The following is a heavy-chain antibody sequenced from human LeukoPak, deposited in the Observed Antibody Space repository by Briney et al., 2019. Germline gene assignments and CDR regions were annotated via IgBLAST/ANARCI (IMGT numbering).Heavy chain of an antibody. V-gene: IGHV3-23*01. J-gene: IGHJ3*02. CDR2: ISGSGGST. CDR3: AKDPFYPRYYDILTGYDAFDI. D-gene: IGHD3-9*01. CDR1: GFIFNTYA. Sequence: PGGSLRLSCAASGFIFNTYAMNWVRQAPGKGLEWVSAISGSGGSTYYADSVKGRFTISRDNSKNTLYLQMNSLRAEDTAVYYCAKDPFYPRYYDILTGYDAFDIWGQGTMVTVSS.